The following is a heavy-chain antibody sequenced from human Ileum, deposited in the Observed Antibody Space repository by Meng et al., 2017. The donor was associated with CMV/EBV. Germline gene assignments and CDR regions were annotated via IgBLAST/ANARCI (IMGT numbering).Heavy chain of an antibody. CDR1: GGSISSYY. J-gene: IGHJ4*02. D-gene: IGHD7-27*01. CDR2: IYYSGST. CDR3: AREEGLGTLDY. Sequence: SETLSLTCTVSGGSISSYYWSWIRQPPGKGLEWIGYIYYSGSTNYNPSLKSRVTISVDTSKNQFSLKLSSVTAADTAVYYCAREEGLGTLDYWGQGTLVNVSS. V-gene: IGHV4-59*01.